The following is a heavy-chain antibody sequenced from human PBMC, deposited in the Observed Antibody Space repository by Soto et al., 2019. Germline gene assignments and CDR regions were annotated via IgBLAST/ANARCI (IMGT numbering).Heavy chain of an antibody. J-gene: IGHJ4*02. CDR3: ARAGGQGYCSGGSCYPFDY. CDR2: INPNSGGT. V-gene: IGHV1-2*04. D-gene: IGHD2-15*01. CDR1: GYTFTGYY. Sequence: ASVKVSCKASGYTFTGYYMHWVRQAPGQGLEWMGWINPNSGGTNYAQKFQGWVTMTRDTSISTAYMELSRLRSDDTAVYYCARAGGQGYCSGGSCYPFDYWGQGTLVTVSS.